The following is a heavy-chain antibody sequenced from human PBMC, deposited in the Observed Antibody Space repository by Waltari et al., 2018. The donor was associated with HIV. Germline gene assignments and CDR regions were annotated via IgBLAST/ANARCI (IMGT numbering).Heavy chain of an antibody. V-gene: IGHV4-61*02. CDR3: ARDHSSGWYVY. J-gene: IGHJ4*02. CDR1: GGSISSGSYY. D-gene: IGHD6-19*01. Sequence: QVQLQESGPGLVKPSQTLSLTCTVSGGSISSGSYYWSWIRQPAGKGREWIGRIYTSGSTNYNPALKSRVTISVDTSKNQFSRKLSSVTAADTAVYYCARDHSSGWYVYWGQGTLVTVSS. CDR2: IYTSGST.